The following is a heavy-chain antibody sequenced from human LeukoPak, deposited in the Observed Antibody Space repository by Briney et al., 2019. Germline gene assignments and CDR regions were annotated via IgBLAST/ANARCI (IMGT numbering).Heavy chain of an antibody. D-gene: IGHD6-19*01. CDR3: AIASDWYYFDH. CDR1: GYTFTGYY. Sequence: GASVKVSCKASGYTFTGYYMHWVRQAPGQGLEWMGWINPNSGDTNSAQKFQGRVTMTRDTSISTAYMELSRLKSDDTAVYYCAIASDWYYFDHWGQGTLVTVSS. CDR2: INPNSGDT. V-gene: IGHV1-2*02. J-gene: IGHJ4*02.